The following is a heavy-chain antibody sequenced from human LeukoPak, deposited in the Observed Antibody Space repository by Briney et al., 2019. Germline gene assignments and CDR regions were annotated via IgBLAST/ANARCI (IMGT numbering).Heavy chain of an antibody. Sequence: GASVKVSCKASGGTFTSYAISWGRQAPGQGLEWMGGSIPIFGTANYAQKFQGRVTITADKSTSTAYMELSSLRSEDTAVYYCARDQGFGEFPPRYYYGMDVWGKGTTVTVSS. CDR3: ARDQGFGEFPPRYYYGMDV. CDR2: SIPIFGTA. D-gene: IGHD3-10*01. CDR1: GGTFTSYA. J-gene: IGHJ6*04. V-gene: IGHV1-69*06.